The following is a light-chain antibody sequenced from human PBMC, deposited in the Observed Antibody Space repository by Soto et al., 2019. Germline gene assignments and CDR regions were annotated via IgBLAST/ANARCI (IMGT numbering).Light chain of an antibody. J-gene: IGLJ2*01. CDR1: SGHSSYA. Sequence: QSVLTQSPSASASLGASVKLTCTLSSGHSSYAIASHQQQPEKGPRYLMKLNSDGSHSKGDGIPDRFSGSSSGAERYLTISSLQSEDEADYYCQTWGTGILVFGGGTKVTVL. V-gene: IGLV4-69*01. CDR3: QTWGTGILV. CDR2: LNSDGSH.